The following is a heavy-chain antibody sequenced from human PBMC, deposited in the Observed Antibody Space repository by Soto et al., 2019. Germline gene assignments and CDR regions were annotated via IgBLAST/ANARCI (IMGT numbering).Heavy chain of an antibody. Sequence: GESLRLSCAASGFTFSSDSMNWGRQAPGKGLEWVSSISSSSSYIYYAASLKGRFTIPRDNAKNSLSLQMNSLSAEDTAVYYCARAPDVEMAPDYWGQGTLVTVSS. V-gene: IGHV3-21*01. CDR3: ARAPDVEMAPDY. CDR2: ISSSSSYI. CDR1: GFTFSSDS. J-gene: IGHJ4*02.